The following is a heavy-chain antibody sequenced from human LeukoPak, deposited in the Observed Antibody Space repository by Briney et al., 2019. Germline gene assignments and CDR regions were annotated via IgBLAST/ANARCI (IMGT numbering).Heavy chain of an antibody. D-gene: IGHD3-16*01. Sequence: SETLSLTCTVSGGSISSGSYYWSWIRQPAGKGLEWIGRIYTSGSTNYNPSLKSRVTISVDTPKNQFSLKLSSVTAADTAVYYCARTIISHYYYYYGMDVWGQGTTVTVSS. CDR1: GGSISSGSYY. J-gene: IGHJ6*02. CDR2: IYTSGST. V-gene: IGHV4-61*02. CDR3: ARTIISHYYYYYGMDV.